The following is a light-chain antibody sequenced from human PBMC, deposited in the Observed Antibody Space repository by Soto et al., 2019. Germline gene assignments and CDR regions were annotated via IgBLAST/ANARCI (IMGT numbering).Light chain of an antibody. CDR3: QQYDDSPGT. Sequence: EIIMTQSPATLSVSPGERVTLSCRASQGVGSTLAWYRQQPGQAPRLLIYGASNRATAIPDRFSGSGSGTDFTLTISRLEPEDFAVYYCQQYDDSPGTFGQGTKVDIK. CDR2: GAS. CDR1: QGVGST. V-gene: IGKV3D-15*01. J-gene: IGKJ1*01.